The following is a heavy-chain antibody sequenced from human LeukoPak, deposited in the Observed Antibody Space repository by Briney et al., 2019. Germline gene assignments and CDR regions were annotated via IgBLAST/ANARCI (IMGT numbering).Heavy chain of an antibody. CDR3: ARDYGDYKFDY. D-gene: IGHD4-17*01. J-gene: IGHJ4*02. CDR1: GFTFSSYA. Sequence: GGSLRLSCAASGFTFSSYAMSWVRQAPGKGLEWVSAISGSGGSTYYADSVKGRFTISRDNSKITLYLQMNSLRAEDTAVYYCARDYGDYKFDYWGQGTLVTVSS. CDR2: ISGSGGST. V-gene: IGHV3-23*01.